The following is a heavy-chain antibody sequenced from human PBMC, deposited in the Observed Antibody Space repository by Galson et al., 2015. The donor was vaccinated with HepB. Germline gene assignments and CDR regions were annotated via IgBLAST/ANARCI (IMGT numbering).Heavy chain of an antibody. CDR3: AKDIGREIQLLDSYFDY. V-gene: IGHV3-43*01. CDR2: ISWDGGST. D-gene: IGHD5-18*01. CDR1: GFTFDDYT. J-gene: IGHJ4*02. Sequence: SLRLSCAASGFTFDDYTMHWVRQAPGKGLEWVSLISWDGGSTYYADSVKGRFTISRDNSKNSLYLQMNSLRTEDTALYYCAKDIGREIQLLDSYFDYWGQGTLVTVSS.